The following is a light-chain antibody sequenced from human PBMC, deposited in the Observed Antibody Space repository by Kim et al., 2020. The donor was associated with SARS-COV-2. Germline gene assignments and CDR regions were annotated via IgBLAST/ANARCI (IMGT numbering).Light chain of an antibody. V-gene: IGLV4-69*01. CDR3: QTWTTATVI. CDR2: VNSDGSY. Sequence: ASVEPTWTVSSGHSSYAVAWHQQLRGKGPVYLMKVNSDGSYNKGDGIPGRFSGARSGTERYLTISSLQYEDEAEYYCQTWTTATVIFGGGTQLTVL. J-gene: IGLJ2*01. CDR1: SGHSSYA.